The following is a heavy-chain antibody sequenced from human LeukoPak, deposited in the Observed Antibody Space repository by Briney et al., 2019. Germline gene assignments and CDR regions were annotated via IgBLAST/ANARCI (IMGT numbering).Heavy chain of an antibody. Sequence: ASVRVSCEASGHTFTSYYMHWVPQAPGQGLEWMGIIKPSGGSTNYAQKFQGRVTMTRDTSTSTVYMELSSLRSEDTAVYYCASTHRGLYYFDYWGQGTLVTVSS. J-gene: IGHJ4*02. CDR1: GHTFTSYY. D-gene: IGHD3-16*01. V-gene: IGHV1-46*03. CDR2: IKPSGGST. CDR3: ASTHRGLYYFDY.